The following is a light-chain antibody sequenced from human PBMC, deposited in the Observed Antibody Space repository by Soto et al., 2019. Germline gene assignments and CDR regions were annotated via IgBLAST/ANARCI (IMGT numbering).Light chain of an antibody. CDR3: QQYNNWPLT. Sequence: IVMTQSPATLSVSPGERATLSCRASQSVSSNLAWYKQKPGQAPRLLIYGASTRATGIPARFSGSGSGTEFTLTISSLQSEDFEVYYCQQYNNWPLTFGGGTKVDIK. V-gene: IGKV3-15*01. CDR2: GAS. CDR1: QSVSSN. J-gene: IGKJ4*01.